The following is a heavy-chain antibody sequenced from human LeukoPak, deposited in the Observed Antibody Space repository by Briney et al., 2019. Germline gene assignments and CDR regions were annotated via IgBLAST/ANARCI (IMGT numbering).Heavy chain of an antibody. CDR3: ARDLMFRRNKIAAAAAFDI. J-gene: IGHJ3*02. CDR2: IYYSGST. V-gene: IGHV4-59*01. Sequence: PSETLSLTCTVSGGSISSYYWSWIRQPPGKGLEWIGYIYYSGSTNYNPSLKSRVTISVDTSKNQFSLKLSSVTAADTAVYYCARDLMFRRNKIAAAAAFDIWGQGTMVTVSS. CDR1: GGSISSYY. D-gene: IGHD6-13*01.